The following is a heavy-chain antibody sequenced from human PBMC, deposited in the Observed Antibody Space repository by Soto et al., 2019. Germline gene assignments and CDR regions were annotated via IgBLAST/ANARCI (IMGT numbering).Heavy chain of an antibody. J-gene: IGHJ5*01. CDR3: GRSSSMLGAGWSDS. Sequence: QVQLEQSGPEVKKSGASVKVSCKASGYSFRSYGINWVRQAPGQGPEWIGWVSGYNYNTKYAQKLQGRITVTTDTSTNTAYMELRSLRSDDTAVYYCGRSSSMLGAGWSDSWGRGTLVTVSS. CDR1: GYSFRSYG. D-gene: IGHD2-8*01. V-gene: IGHV1-18*01. CDR2: VSGYNYNT.